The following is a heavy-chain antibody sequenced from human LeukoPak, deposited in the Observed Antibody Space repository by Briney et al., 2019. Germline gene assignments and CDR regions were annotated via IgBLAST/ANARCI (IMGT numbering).Heavy chain of an antibody. J-gene: IGHJ4*02. CDR3: ARAQWLGFDY. V-gene: IGHV1-69*06. CDR1: GGTFSSYA. CDR2: IIPIFGTA. Sequence: GASVKVSCKASGGTFSSYAISWVRQAPGQGLEWVGGIIPIFGTANYAQKFQGRVTITADKSTSTAYMELSSLRSEDTAVYYCARAQWLGFDYWGQGTLVTVSS. D-gene: IGHD6-19*01.